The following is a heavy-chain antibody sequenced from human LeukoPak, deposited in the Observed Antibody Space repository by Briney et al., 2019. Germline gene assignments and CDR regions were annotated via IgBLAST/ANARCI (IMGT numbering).Heavy chain of an antibody. CDR2: INPSGGST. J-gene: IGHJ4*02. V-gene: IGHV1-46*01. CDR3: ARSPQNYYDSSGYPGDY. CDR1: GYTLTSYY. Sequence: ASVKVSCKASGYTLTSYYMHWVRQAPGQGLEWMGIINPSGGSTSYAQKFQGRVTMTRDTSTSTVYMELSSLRSEDTAVYYCARSPQNYYDSSGYPGDYWGQGTLVTVSS. D-gene: IGHD3-22*01.